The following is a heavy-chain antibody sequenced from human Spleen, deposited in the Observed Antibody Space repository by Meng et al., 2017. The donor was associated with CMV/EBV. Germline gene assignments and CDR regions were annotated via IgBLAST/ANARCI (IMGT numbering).Heavy chain of an antibody. D-gene: IGHD6-19*01. CDR2: INPNNGGT. CDR3: ARATLGWPIDY. V-gene: IGHV1-2*02. Sequence: ASVKVSCKASGYTFTSYYIHWVRQAPGQGLEWMGWINPNNGGTNYAQKFQGRVTMTRDTSISTAYMELSSLTSDDTAFYYCARATLGWPIDYWGQGTLVTVSS. J-gene: IGHJ4*02. CDR1: GYTFTSYY.